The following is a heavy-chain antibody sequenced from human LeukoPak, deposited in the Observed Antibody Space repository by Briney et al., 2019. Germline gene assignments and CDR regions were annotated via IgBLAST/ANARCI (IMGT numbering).Heavy chain of an antibody. Sequence: SVKVSCKASGGTFSSYAISWVRQAPGQGLEWMGGIIPIFGTANYAQKFQGRVTITTDESTSTAYMELSSLRSEDAAVYYCARASKPIAAAANWFDPWGQGTLVTVSS. J-gene: IGHJ5*02. CDR3: ARASKPIAAAANWFDP. CDR1: GGTFSSYA. D-gene: IGHD6-13*01. V-gene: IGHV1-69*05. CDR2: IIPIFGTA.